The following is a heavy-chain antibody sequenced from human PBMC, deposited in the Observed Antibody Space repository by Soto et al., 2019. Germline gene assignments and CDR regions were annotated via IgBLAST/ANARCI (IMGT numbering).Heavy chain of an antibody. Sequence: QVQLVQSGAEVKKPGASVKVSCKASGYTFTGYYMHWVRQAPGQGLEWMGWINPNSGGTNYAQKFQGWVTMTRDTSISTAYMERSRLRSDDTAVYYWARSGVLNDSSNSHYYYYYSYVWGKGTTVTVSS. CDR1: GYTFTGYY. V-gene: IGHV1-2*04. CDR2: INPNSGGT. CDR3: ARSGVLNDSSNSHYYYYYSYV. D-gene: IGHD4-4*01. J-gene: IGHJ6*03.